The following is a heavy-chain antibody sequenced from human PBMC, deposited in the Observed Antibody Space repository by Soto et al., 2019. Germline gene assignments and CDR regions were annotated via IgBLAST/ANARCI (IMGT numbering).Heavy chain of an antibody. CDR2: INPNSGAT. D-gene: IGHD1-26*01. V-gene: IGHV1-2*02. J-gene: IGHJ5*02. CDR3: AKEAGGSYPYNWFDA. CDR1: GYTFTGYY. Sequence: GASGKVSCKASGYTFTGYYMHWVRQAPGQGLEWIGSINPNSGATIYAQKFRGRVTMTADESTRTAYMELSSLTSEDTALYYCAKEAGGSYPYNWFDAWGQGTLVTVSS.